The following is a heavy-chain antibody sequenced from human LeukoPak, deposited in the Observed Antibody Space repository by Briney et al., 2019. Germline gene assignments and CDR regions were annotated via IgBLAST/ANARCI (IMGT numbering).Heavy chain of an antibody. V-gene: IGHV5-51*01. CDR3: ARHEHDYAFQGGGMPGPSMSYYYYYMDV. Sequence: GESLKISCKGSGYSFTSYWIGWVRQMPGKGLEWMGIIYPGDSDTRYSPSFQGQVTISADKSISTAYLQWSSLKASDTAMYYCARHEHDYAFQGGGMPGPSMSYYYYYMDVWGKGTTVTVSS. D-gene: IGHD4-17*01. J-gene: IGHJ6*03. CDR2: IYPGDSDT. CDR1: GYSFTSYW.